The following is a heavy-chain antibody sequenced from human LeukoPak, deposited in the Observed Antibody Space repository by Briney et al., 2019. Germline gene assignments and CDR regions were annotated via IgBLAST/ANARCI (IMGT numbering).Heavy chain of an antibody. CDR3: AKDRAAVAGTSEYFQH. Sequence: GGSLRLSRAASGFTFSSCAMSCVRQAPGKGLEWVSAISGSGGSTYYADCVKGRFTIYRDNSKNTLYLQMNSLRAEDTAVYYCAKDRAAVAGTSEYFQHWGQGTLVTVSS. CDR1: GFTFSSCA. J-gene: IGHJ1*01. V-gene: IGHV3-23*01. CDR2: ISGSGGST. D-gene: IGHD6-19*01.